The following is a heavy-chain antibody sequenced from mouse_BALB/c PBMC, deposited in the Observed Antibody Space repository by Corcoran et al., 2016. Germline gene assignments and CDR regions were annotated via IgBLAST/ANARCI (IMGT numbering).Heavy chain of an antibody. CDR2: INTYTGEP. Sequence: QIQLVQSGPELKKPGETVKISCKSSGYTFTNYGMNWVNQAPGKGLKWMGWINTYTGEPTYVDDFKGRFVFSLETSASTAYLQINNLKNEYKATYCCARRTTAHYYAMDYWGQGTSVTVSS. V-gene: IGHV9-1*02. J-gene: IGHJ4*01. D-gene: IGHD1-2*01. CDR1: GYTFTNYG. CDR3: ARRTTAHYYAMDY.